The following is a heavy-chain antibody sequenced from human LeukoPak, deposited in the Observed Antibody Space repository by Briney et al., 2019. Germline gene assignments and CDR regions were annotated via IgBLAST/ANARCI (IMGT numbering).Heavy chain of an antibody. CDR3: ARDRATIFGAPVRRFDP. V-gene: IGHV1-18*01. J-gene: IGHJ5*02. CDR2: ISAYSGNT. CDR1: GYTFTSYG. Sequence: ASVKVSCKASGYTFTSYGISWVRQAPGQGLEWMGWISAYSGNTNYAQKLQGRVTMTTDTSTSTAYMELRSLRSDDTAVYYCARDRATIFGAPVRRFDPWGQGTLVTVSS. D-gene: IGHD3-3*01.